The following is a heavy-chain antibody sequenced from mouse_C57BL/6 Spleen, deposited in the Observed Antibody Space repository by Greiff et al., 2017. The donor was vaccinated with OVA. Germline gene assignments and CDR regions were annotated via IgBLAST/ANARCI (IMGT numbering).Heavy chain of an antibody. CDR1: GFTFSDYG. CDR2: ISSGSSTI. Sequence: EVMLVESGGGLVKPGGSLKLSCAASGFTFSDYGMHWVRQAPEKGLEWVAYISSGSSTIYYADTVKGRFTISRDNAKNTLFLQMTSLRSEDTAMYYCARDYSNIYAMDYWGQGASVTVSS. V-gene: IGHV5-17*01. D-gene: IGHD2-5*01. CDR3: ARDYSNIYAMDY. J-gene: IGHJ4*01.